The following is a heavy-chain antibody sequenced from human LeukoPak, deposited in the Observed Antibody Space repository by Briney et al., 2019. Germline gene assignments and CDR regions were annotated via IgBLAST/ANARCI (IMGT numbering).Heavy chain of an antibody. D-gene: IGHD3-16*01. CDR3: ELGEYAVGPGY. V-gene: IGHV4-39*07. CDR2: IYYSGST. J-gene: IGHJ4*02. CDR1: GGSISSYY. Sequence: PSETLSLTCTVSGGSISSYYWSWIRQPPGKGLEWIGSIYYSGSTYYNPSLKSRVTISVDTSKNQFSLKLSSVTAADTAVYYCELGEYAVGPGYWGQGTLVTVSS.